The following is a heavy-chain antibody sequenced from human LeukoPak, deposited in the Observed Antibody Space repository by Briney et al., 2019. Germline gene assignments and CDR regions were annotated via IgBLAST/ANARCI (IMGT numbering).Heavy chain of an antibody. J-gene: IGHJ4*02. CDR2: IYYSGST. V-gene: IGHV4-39*01. CDR3: ARTRYYYNSRSYGTPYYFDY. D-gene: IGHD3-10*01. CDR1: GGSISSYY. Sequence: SETLSLTCTVSGGSISSYYWSWIRQPPGKGLEWIGSIYYSGSTYYNPSLKSRVTISVDTSKNQFSLKLSSVTAADTAVYYCARTRYYYNSRSYGTPYYFDYWGQGTLVTVSS.